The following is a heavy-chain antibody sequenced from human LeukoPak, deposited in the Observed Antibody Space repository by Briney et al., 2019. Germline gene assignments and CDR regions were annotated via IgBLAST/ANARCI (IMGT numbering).Heavy chain of an antibody. CDR3: ARDMTYYYGMDV. Sequence: GGSLRLSCVASGFTFSSFGMHWVRQAPGKGLEWVAVIWSDGSNKYYADSVKGRFTISRDNSKNTLYLQMDSLRAEDTAVYYCARDMTYYYGMDVWGQGTTVTVSS. J-gene: IGHJ6*02. D-gene: IGHD3-16*01. CDR2: IWSDGSNK. CDR1: GFTFSSFG. V-gene: IGHV3-33*08.